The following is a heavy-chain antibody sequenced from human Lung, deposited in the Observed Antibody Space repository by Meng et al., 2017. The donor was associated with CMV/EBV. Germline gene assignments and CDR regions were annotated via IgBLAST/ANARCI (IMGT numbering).Heavy chain of an antibody. V-gene: IGHV4-30-2*06. Sequence: CFLRCRYLSLNWVLPSPWNGLEWIGFIYHGGKTYYNLSLKSRVTISVDTSKNELYLRLNSVTAADTAVYYCARRRDGYKYWFFDNWGQGALDTVSS. CDR2: IYHGGKT. J-gene: IGHJ4*02. CDR1: CFLRCRYLS. CDR3: ARRRDGYKYWFFDN. D-gene: IGHD5-24*01.